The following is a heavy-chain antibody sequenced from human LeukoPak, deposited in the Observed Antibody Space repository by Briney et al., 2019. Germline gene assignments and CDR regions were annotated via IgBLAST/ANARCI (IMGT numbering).Heavy chain of an antibody. V-gene: IGHV1-24*01. CDR1: GYTLTELS. CDR2: FDPEDGEI. Sequence: VASVKVSCKVSGYTLTELSMHWVRQAPGKGLEWMGGFDPEDGEIIYAQKFQGRVTMTEDTSTDTAYMELSSLRSEDTAVYYCATDPYGSGSLFDYWGQGTLVTVSS. CDR3: ATDPYGSGSLFDY. J-gene: IGHJ4*02. D-gene: IGHD3-10*01.